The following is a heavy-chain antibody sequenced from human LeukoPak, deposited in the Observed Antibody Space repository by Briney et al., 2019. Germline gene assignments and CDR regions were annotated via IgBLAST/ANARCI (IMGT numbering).Heavy chain of an antibody. CDR2: ISYDGSNK. CDR3: AREGIVVVPAAMFGCFDY. Sequence: GGSLRLSCAASGFTFSSYAMHWVRQAPGKGLEWVAVISYDGSNKYYADSVKGRFTISRDNSKNTLYLQMNSLRAEDTAVYYCAREGIVVVPAAMFGCFDYWGQGTLVTVSS. V-gene: IGHV3-30*04. D-gene: IGHD2-2*01. J-gene: IGHJ4*02. CDR1: GFTFSSYA.